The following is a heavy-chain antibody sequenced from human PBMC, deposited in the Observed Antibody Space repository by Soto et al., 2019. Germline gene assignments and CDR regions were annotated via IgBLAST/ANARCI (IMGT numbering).Heavy chain of an antibody. V-gene: IGHV3-30-3*01. CDR1: GFTFSSYA. D-gene: IGHD1-26*01. Sequence: QVQLVESGGGVVQPGRSLRLSCEASGFTFSSYAMHWVRQAPGKGLEWVAVISYDGSNKYYADSVKGRFTISRDNSTNTLYRQMNSLRAEDTAVYYCARDSRLVGATGRDAFDIWGQGTMVTVSS. J-gene: IGHJ3*02. CDR2: ISYDGSNK. CDR3: ARDSRLVGATGRDAFDI.